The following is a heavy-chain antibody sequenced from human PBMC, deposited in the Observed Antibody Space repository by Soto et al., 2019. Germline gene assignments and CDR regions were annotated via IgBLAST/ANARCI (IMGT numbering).Heavy chain of an antibody. D-gene: IGHD3-22*01. CDR2: IYTSGST. CDR1: GGSISSYY. J-gene: IGHJ6*02. Sequence: ETLSLTCTVSGGSISSYYWSWIRQPAGKGLEWIGRIYTSGSTNCNPSLKSRVTMSVDTSKNQFSLKLSSVTAADTAVYYCARDTYYYDTSGPHGNYYYGMDVWGQGTTVTVSS. CDR3: ARDTYYYDTSGPHGNYYYGMDV. V-gene: IGHV4-4*07.